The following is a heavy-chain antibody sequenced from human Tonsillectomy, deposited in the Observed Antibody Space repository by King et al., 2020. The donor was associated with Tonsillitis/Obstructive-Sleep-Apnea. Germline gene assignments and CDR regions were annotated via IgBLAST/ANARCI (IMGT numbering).Heavy chain of an antibody. CDR1: GGSISSSNW. CDR2: IYHSGST. J-gene: IGHJ5*02. Sequence: VQLQESGPGLVKPSGTLSLTCAVSGGSISSSNWWSWVRQPPGKGLEWIGEIYHSGSTNYNPSLKRRVTISVDKSKNQFSLKLRSVTAADTAVYYCARLVDCSGGSCYSGWFDPWGQGTLVTVSS. D-gene: IGHD2-15*01. V-gene: IGHV4-4*02. CDR3: ARLVDCSGGSCYSGWFDP.